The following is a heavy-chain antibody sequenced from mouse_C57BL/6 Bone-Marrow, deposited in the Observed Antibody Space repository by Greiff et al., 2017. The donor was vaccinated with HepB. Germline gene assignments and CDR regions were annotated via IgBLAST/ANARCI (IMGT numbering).Heavy chain of an antibody. D-gene: IGHD1-1*01. CDR2: ISSGSSTI. CDR1: GFTFSDYG. J-gene: IGHJ3*01. V-gene: IGHV5-17*01. Sequence: DVKLVESGGGLVKPGGSLKLSCAASGFTFSDYGMHWVRQAPEKGLEWVAYISSGSSTIYYADTVKGRFTISRDNAKNTLFLQMTSLRSEDTAMYYCARFYYGSSYDWFAYWGQGTLVTVSA. CDR3: ARFYYGSSYDWFAY.